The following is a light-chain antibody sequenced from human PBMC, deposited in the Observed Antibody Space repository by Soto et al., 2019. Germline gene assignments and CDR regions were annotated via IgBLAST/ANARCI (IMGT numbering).Light chain of an antibody. Sequence: EIVLTQSPDTLSLSPGDRATLSCRASQSISSSYLAWYQQKPGQAPRLLIYGASTRATGIPDRFSGSGSGTDFILTINRLEPEDFAVYYCQQYDTSFTFGPGTKVDIK. J-gene: IGKJ3*01. CDR2: GAS. CDR3: QQYDTSFT. V-gene: IGKV3-20*01. CDR1: QSISSSY.